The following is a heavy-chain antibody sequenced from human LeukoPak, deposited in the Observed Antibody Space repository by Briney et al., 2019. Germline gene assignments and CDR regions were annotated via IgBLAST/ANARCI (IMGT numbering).Heavy chain of an antibody. V-gene: IGHV4-30-4*01. D-gene: IGHD3-3*01. CDR1: GGSISSGDYY. J-gene: IGHJ4*02. CDR2: IYYSGST. CDR3: ARVLRFLEWLPYFDY. Sequence: PSETLSLTCTVSGGSISSGDYYWSWIRQPPGKGLEWIGYIYYSGSTYYNPSLKSRVTISVDTSKNQFSLKLSSVTAADTAVYYCARVLRFLEWLPYFDYWGQGTLVTVSS.